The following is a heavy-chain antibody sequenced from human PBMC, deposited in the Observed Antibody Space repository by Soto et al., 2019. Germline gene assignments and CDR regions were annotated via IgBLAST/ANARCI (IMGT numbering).Heavy chain of an antibody. J-gene: IGHJ5*02. CDR2: INPNSGGT. D-gene: IGHD6-13*01. CDR1: GYTFTGYY. CDR3: APSTVGGGSSSWYDWFDP. Sequence: GASVKVSCKASGYTFTGYYMHWVRQAPGQGLEWMGWINPNSGGTNYAQKFQGRVTMTRDTSISTAYMELSRLRSDDTAVYYCAPSTVGGGSSSWYDWFDPWGQGTLVTVSS. V-gene: IGHV1-2*02.